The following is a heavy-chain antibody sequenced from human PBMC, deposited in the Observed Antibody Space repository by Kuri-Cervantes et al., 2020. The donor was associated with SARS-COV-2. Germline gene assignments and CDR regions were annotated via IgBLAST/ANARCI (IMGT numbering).Heavy chain of an antibody. CDR2: IYPGDSDT. CDR1: GYSFTSYW. D-gene: IGHD2-21*02. CDR3: ARSYCGGDCYSSRWFDP. Sequence: KVSCKGSGYSFTSYWVGWVRQMPGKGLEWMGIIYPGDSDTRYSPSFQGQVTISADKSISTAYLQWSSLKASDTAMYYCARSYCGGDCYSSRWFDPWGQGTLVTVSS. J-gene: IGHJ5*02. V-gene: IGHV5-51*01.